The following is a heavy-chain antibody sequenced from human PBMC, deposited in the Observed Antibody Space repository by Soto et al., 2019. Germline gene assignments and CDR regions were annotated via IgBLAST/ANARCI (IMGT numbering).Heavy chain of an antibody. J-gene: IGHJ2*01. CDR1: GGSISSGGYS. CDR3: TRAPGL. CDR2: IYHSGST. Sequence: QLQLQESGSGLVKPSQTLSLTCAVSGGSISSGGYSWSWIRQPPGKGLEWIGYIYHSGSTYYTPSPXSXXTIPVARPTPQFSLKLSSVTAADTAVYYCTRAPGLWGRGTLVTVSS. V-gene: IGHV4-30-2*01.